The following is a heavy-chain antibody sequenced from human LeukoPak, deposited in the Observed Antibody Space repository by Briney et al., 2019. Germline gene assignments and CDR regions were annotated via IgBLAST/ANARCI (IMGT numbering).Heavy chain of an antibody. CDR2: ISSSGSTI. CDR1: GFTFSDYY. J-gene: IGHJ3*02. D-gene: IGHD3-9*01. Sequence: PGGSLRLSCAASGFTFSDYYMSWIRQAPGKGLEWVSYISSSGSTIYYADSVKGRFTISRDNSKNTLYLQMNSLRAEDTAVYYCAKEYYDILTGSPGAFDIWGQGTMITVSS. V-gene: IGHV3-11*01. CDR3: AKEYYDILTGSPGAFDI.